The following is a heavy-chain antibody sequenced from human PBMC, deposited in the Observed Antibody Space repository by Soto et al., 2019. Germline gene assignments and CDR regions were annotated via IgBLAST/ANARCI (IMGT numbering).Heavy chain of an antibody. Sequence: SETLSLTCTVSGDSSVSSSSYYWGWIRQPPGKGLEWIGSIYYTGNTFYSPSFRSRLTISVDTSKSQFSLKLRSVTAADTATYYCTSEVSSTDGMDVWGQGTTVTVSS. V-gene: IGHV4-39*01. D-gene: IGHD2-15*01. CDR2: IYYTGNT. J-gene: IGHJ6*02. CDR3: TSEVSSTDGMDV. CDR1: GDSSVSSSSYY.